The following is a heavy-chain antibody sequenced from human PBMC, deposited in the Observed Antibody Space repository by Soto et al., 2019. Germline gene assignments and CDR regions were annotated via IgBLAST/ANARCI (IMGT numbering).Heavy chain of an antibody. CDR2: INPNSGGT. J-gene: IGHJ4*02. Sequence: EASVKVSCKASGYTFTDYYIHWVRQAPGQGLEWMGWINPNSGGTKSAQRFQGRVTMTRDTSLSTAYMELSRLRSDDTAVYYCARRKGDYYDRSGYHYYFDYWGQGTLVTVSS. V-gene: IGHV1-2*02. CDR1: GYTFTDYY. CDR3: ARRKGDYYDRSGYHYYFDY. D-gene: IGHD3-22*01.